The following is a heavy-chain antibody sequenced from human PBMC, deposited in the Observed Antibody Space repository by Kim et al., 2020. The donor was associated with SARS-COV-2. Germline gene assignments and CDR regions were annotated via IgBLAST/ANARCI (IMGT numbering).Heavy chain of an antibody. CDR2: T. V-gene: IGHV1-18*01. J-gene: IGHJ4*02. Sequence: TNYAQKLQGRVTMTTDTSTSTAYMELRSLRSDDTAVYYCARARQNQKFDYWGQGTLVTVSS. CDR3: ARARQNQKFDY.